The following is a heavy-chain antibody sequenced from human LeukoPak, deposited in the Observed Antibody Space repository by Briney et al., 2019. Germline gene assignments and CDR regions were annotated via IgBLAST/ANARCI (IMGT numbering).Heavy chain of an antibody. D-gene: IGHD1-26*01. J-gene: IGHJ3*02. CDR1: GGSISSYY. CDR3: ARAPRSYALYSGSYWSAFDI. Sequence: SETLSLTCTVSGGSISSYYWSWIRQPPGKGLEWIGYICYSGSTNYNPSLKSRVTISVDTSKNQFSLKLSSVTAADTAVYYCARAPRSYALYSGSYWSAFDIWGQGTMVTVSS. CDR2: ICYSGST. V-gene: IGHV4-59*01.